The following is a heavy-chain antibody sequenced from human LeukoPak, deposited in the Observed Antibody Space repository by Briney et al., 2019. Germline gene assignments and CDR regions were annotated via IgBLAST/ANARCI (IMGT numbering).Heavy chain of an antibody. CDR1: GYTFTDYY. V-gene: IGHV1-2*02. J-gene: IGHJ4*02. CDR2: IDPNSGGT. CDR3: ARVPGPYTTSRFDY. Sequence: ASVKVSCKTSGYTFTDYYLHWVRQAPGQGLEWMGRIDPNSGGTNYAQKFQVRVTVTRDTSIRTVYMELSGLRSDDTAVYYCARVPGPYTTSRFDYWGQGTLVTVSS. D-gene: IGHD6-13*01.